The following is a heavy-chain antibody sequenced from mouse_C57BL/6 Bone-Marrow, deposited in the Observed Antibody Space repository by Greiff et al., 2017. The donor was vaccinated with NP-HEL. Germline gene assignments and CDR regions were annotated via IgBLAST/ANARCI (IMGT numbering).Heavy chain of an antibody. V-gene: IGHV1-15*01. CDR3: TRKAYYSNYYYAMDY. D-gene: IGHD2-5*01. CDR1: GYTFTDYE. Sequence: QVQLQQSGAELVRPGASVTLSCKASGYTFTDYEMHWVKQTPVHGLEWIGAIDPETGGTAYNQKFKGKAILTADKSSSTAYMELSSLTSEDSAVYYCTRKAYYSNYYYAMDYWGQGTSVTVSS. CDR2: IDPETGGT. J-gene: IGHJ4*01.